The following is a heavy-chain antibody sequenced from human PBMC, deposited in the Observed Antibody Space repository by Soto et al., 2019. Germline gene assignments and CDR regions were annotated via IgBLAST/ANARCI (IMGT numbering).Heavy chain of an antibody. J-gene: IGHJ4*02. V-gene: IGHV3-33*01. Sequence: GGSLRLSCAASGFTFSSYGMHWVRQAPGKGLEWVAVIWYDGSNKYYADSVKGRFTISRDNSKNTLYLQMNSLRAEDTAVYYCARDNDSSGYYYPTSHFDYWGRGTLVTVSS. CDR1: GFTFSSYG. CDR3: ARDNDSSGYYYPTSHFDY. CDR2: IWYDGSNK. D-gene: IGHD3-22*01.